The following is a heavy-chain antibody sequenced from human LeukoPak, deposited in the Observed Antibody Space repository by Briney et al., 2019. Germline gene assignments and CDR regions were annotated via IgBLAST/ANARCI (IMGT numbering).Heavy chain of an antibody. CDR3: ARARYETRIWPKSRYGYYHYLDV. D-gene: IGHD6-13*01. Sequence: GGSLRLSCVASGFTFSSYSMNWVRQAPGEGLEWDSYISSLSGTIYYADSVKGRFTISRDNAKNSLYLQMNSLRAVDTAVYYCARARYETRIWPKSRYGYYHYLDVWGKGTTVTVSS. CDR1: GFTFSSYS. J-gene: IGHJ6*03. CDR2: ISSLSGTI. V-gene: IGHV3-48*01.